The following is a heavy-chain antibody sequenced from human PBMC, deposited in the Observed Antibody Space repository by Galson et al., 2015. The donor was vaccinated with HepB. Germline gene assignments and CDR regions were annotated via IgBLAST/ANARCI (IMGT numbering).Heavy chain of an antibody. J-gene: IGHJ4*02. CDR3: ARDANRGGDLDY. V-gene: IGHV3-7*03. D-gene: IGHD2-21*02. CDR2: IKPDGSEK. Sequence: SLRLSCAASGFTFSNYWMSWVRQAPGKGLERVAHIKPDGSEKYYLDFVKGRFTISRDNAKNLLYLQMSSLRADDTAVYYCARDANRGGDLDYWGQGTSVTVSS. CDR1: GFTFSNYW.